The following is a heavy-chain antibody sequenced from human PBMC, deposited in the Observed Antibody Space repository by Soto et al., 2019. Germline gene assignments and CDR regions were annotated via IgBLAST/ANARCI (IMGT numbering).Heavy chain of an antibody. Sequence: SETRSLTCTVSGGSISSSSYYWGWIRQPPGKGLEWIGYIYYSGSTNYNPSLKSRVTMAIDTSKNQFSLKLTSVTAADTAVYYCARDKITGLFDYWGQGTQVTVSS. J-gene: IGHJ4*02. CDR2: IYYSGST. CDR1: GGSISSSSYY. D-gene: IGHD2-8*02. V-gene: IGHV4-61*05. CDR3: ARDKITGLFDY.